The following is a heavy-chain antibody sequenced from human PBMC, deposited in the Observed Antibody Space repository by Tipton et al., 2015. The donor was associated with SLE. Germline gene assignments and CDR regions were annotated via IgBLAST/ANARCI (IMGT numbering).Heavy chain of an antibody. CDR3: ARDGKGQWPVDY. Sequence: LRPSCAVSGGSISSGGYYWSWIRQPPGKGLEWIGEINHSGSTNYNPSLKSRVTISVDTSKNQFSLKLTSVTAADTAAYYCARDGKGQWPVDYWGQGTLVTVSS. CDR1: GGSISSGGYY. V-gene: IGHV4-61*08. D-gene: IGHD6-19*01. J-gene: IGHJ4*02. CDR2: INHSGST.